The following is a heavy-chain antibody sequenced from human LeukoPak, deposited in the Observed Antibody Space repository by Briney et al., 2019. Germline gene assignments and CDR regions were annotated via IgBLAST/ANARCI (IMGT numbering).Heavy chain of an antibody. Sequence: GGSLRLSCAASGFTLSSYAMSWVRQAPGKGLEWVSAISGSGGSTYYADSVKGRFTISRDNSKNTLYLQMNSLRAEDTAVYYCASGEYYDYVWGSYRSGYFDYWGQGTLVTVSS. V-gene: IGHV3-23*01. CDR2: ISGSGGST. CDR3: ASGEYYDYVWGSYRSGYFDY. D-gene: IGHD3-16*02. CDR1: GFTLSSYA. J-gene: IGHJ4*02.